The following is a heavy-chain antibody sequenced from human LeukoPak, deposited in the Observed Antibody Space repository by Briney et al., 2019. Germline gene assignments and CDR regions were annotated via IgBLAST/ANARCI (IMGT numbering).Heavy chain of an antibody. J-gene: IGHJ4*02. D-gene: IGHD3-16*01. CDR1: GGSIRSSYYY. CDR3: ARHRGGIVTIDY. V-gene: IGHV4-39*01. CDR2: IYDSGST. Sequence: SETLSLTCTVSGGSIRSSYYYWGWIRQPPGKGREWIGSIYDSGSTYYNPSLKSRVTISVDTSKNQFSLKLNSVTAADTAVYYCARHRGGIVTIDYWGQGTLVTVSS.